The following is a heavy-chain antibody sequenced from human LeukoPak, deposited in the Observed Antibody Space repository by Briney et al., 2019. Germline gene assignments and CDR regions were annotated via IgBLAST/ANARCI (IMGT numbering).Heavy chain of an antibody. CDR3: ARHPTRRIAVAGKGYFDY. D-gene: IGHD6-19*01. CDR2: INHSGST. CDR1: GGSFSGYY. V-gene: IGHV4-34*01. J-gene: IGHJ4*02. Sequence: PSETLSLTCAVYGGSFSGYYWSWIRQPPGKGLEWIGEINHSGSTNYNPSLKSRVTISVDTSKNQFSLKLSSVTAADTAVYYCARHPTRRIAVAGKGYFDYWGQGTLVTVSS.